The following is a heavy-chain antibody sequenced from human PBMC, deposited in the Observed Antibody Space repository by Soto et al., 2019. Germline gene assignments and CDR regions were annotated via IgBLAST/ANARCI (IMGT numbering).Heavy chain of an antibody. CDR1: GFTFSSYA. J-gene: IGHJ4*02. V-gene: IGHV3-23*01. D-gene: IGHD3-22*01. Sequence: RLSCAASGFTFSSYAMSWVRQAPGKGLEWVSAISGSGGSTYYADSVKGRFTISRDNSKNTLYLQMNSLRAEDTAVYYCAKDPLRITMIVVVTNYFDYWGQGTLVTVSS. CDR3: AKDPLRITMIVVVTNYFDY. CDR2: ISGSGGST.